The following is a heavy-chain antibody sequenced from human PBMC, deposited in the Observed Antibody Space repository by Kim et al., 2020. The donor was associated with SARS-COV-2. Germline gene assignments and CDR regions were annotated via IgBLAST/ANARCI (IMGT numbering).Heavy chain of an antibody. CDR1: GGSFSGYY. CDR2: INHGGST. V-gene: IGHV4-34*01. Sequence: SETLSLTCAVYGGSFSGYYWSWIRQPPGKGLEWIGEINHGGSTNYNPSLKSRVTISVDTSKNQFSLKLSSVTAADTAVYYCARGGVFKSIAAQWGQGTLVTVSS. J-gene: IGHJ4*02. CDR3: ARGGVFKSIAAQ. D-gene: IGHD6-6*01.